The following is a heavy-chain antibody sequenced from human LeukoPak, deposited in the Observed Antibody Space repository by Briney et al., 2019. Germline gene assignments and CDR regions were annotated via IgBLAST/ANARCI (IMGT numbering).Heavy chain of an antibody. D-gene: IGHD6-6*01. J-gene: IGHJ4*02. CDR1: GFTVSSNY. CDR2: IYSGGST. V-gene: IGHV3-66*01. Sequence: GGSLRLSCAASGFTVSSNYMSWVRQAPGKGLEWVSVIYSGGSTYYADSVKGRFTISRDNSKNTLYLQMNSLRAEDTAVNYCAREQYSSSSGYYFDYWGQGTLVTVSS. CDR3: AREQYSSSSGYYFDY.